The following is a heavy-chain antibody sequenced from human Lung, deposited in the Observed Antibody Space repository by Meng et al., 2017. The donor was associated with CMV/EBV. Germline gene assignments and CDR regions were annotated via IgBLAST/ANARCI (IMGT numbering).Heavy chain of an antibody. V-gene: IGHV3-74*03. J-gene: IGHJ4*02. D-gene: IGHD4-11*01. CDR3: ARESRLQYDSAGFDF. CDR2: ITSDGTNT. CDR1: GFTFNTYW. Sequence: SCAGSGFTFNTYWMHWVRQAPGKGLVWVARITSDGTNTTYAESVKGRFTISRDNAKNTLYLQMNSLEAEDTAVYYCARESRLQYDSAGFDFWGQGTLVTVSS.